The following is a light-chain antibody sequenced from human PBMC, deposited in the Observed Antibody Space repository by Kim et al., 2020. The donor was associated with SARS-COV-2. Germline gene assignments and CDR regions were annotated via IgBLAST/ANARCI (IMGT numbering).Light chain of an antibody. J-gene: IGLJ2*01. CDR1: SSDVGSYNY. CDR2: DVT. Sequence: SPGQSVTISCTGTSSDVGSYNYVSWYQQHPGKAPKLIIYDVTKRPSGVPDRFSGSESGNTASLTISGLQAEDEADYYCCSYAGSVVFGGGTKLTVL. V-gene: IGLV2-11*01. CDR3: CSYAGSVV.